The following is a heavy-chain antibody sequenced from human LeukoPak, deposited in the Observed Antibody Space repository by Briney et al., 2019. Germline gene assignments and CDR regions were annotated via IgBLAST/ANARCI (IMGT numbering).Heavy chain of an antibody. V-gene: IGHV3-23*01. J-gene: IGHJ4*02. Sequence: GGSLRLSCAASGFTFSSYAMRWVRQAPGKGLEWVSAISGSGGSTYYADSVKGRFTITRDNSKNTLYLQMNSLRAEDTAVDYCALLMVRGVEIDYWGQGTLVTVSS. D-gene: IGHD3-10*01. CDR2: ISGSGGST. CDR1: GFTFSSYA. CDR3: ALLMVRGVEIDY.